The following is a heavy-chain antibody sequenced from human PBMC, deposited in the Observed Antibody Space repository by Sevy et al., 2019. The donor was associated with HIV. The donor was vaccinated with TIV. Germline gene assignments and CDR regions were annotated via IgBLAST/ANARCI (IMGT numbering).Heavy chain of an antibody. V-gene: IGHV3-21*01. Sequence: GGSLRLSCAASGFIFSTYSMNWVRQAPGKGLEWVSSVSSSSGYIYYADSVKGRFTISRDNAKNSLYLEMNSLRAEDTAVYFCARGHVVVPGAAPYYYYHMDVCGKGTTVTVSS. D-gene: IGHD2-2*01. CDR2: VSSSSGYI. CDR1: GFIFSTYS. CDR3: ARGHVVVPGAAPYYYYHMDV. J-gene: IGHJ6*03.